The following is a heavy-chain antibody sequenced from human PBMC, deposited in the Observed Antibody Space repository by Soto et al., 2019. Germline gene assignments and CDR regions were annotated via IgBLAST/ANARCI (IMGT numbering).Heavy chain of an antibody. Sequence: GGSRRLSWEASGFIFTNFLMHWVRQVPGKGLVWVSRIDTSGSSTSYADSVNGRFTISRDNAKNTVSLQMNSLRAEDTGVYYCAKDSWYFDLWSQGSLVTVSS. J-gene: IGHJ4*02. D-gene: IGHD6-13*01. V-gene: IGHV3-74*01. CDR2: IDTSGSST. CDR1: GFIFTNFL. CDR3: AKDSWYFDL.